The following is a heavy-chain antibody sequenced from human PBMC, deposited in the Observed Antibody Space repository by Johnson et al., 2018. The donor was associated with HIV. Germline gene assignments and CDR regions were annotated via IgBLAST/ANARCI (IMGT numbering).Heavy chain of an antibody. V-gene: IGHV3-11*04. D-gene: IGHD4-17*01. CDR3: ARDRSPYYGDYKSAFDI. Sequence: QVQLVESGGGLVKPGGSLRVSCVASGFTFSEYYMSWIRQAPGKGLEWVSYISSGGRTIYYADSVKGRFTISRDNAKNSLYLQMNSLRAEDTAVYYCARDRSPYYGDYKSAFDIWGQGTMVTVSS. CDR2: ISSGGRTI. J-gene: IGHJ3*02. CDR1: GFTFSEYY.